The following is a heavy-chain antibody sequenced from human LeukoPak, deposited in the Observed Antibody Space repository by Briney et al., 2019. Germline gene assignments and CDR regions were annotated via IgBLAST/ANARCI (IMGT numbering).Heavy chain of an antibody. CDR1: GFTFSNYG. CDR2: TDTSGRYV. D-gene: IGHD3-10*01. CDR3: ARGRSITLLRGVAMSDGFDI. V-gene: IGHV3-21*06. J-gene: IGHJ3*02. Sequence: KPGGSLRLSCAASGFTFSNYGMNWVRQAPGKGLEWVSFTDTSGRYVYYGDSVKGRFTISRDNAKNLLFLQMNGLRAEDTALYYCARGRSITLLRGVAMSDGFDIWGQGAMVAVS.